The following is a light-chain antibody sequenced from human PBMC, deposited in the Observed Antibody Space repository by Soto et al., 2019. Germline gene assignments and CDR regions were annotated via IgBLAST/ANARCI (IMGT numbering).Light chain of an antibody. Sequence: QTVVTQEPSLTVSPGGTVTLTCASSTGTVTSGHYPNWLQQKPGQAPRALIYSTDTRHSWTPARFSGSLLGGKAALTLSGVQPEDEAEYYCLLYYGGAVVLGGRTKLTVL. CDR1: TGTVTSGHY. V-gene: IGLV7-43*01. CDR3: LLYYGGAVV. J-gene: IGLJ2*01. CDR2: STD.